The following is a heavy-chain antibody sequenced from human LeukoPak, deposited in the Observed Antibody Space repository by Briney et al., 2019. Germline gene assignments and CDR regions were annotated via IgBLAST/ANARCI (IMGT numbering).Heavy chain of an antibody. CDR3: ARSPDAGTGNDYVWGSYRMDAFDI. CDR2: IYYSGST. Sequence: SSETLSLTCAVYGGSFSSYYWSWIRQPPGKGLEWIGYIYYSGSTNYNPSLKSRVTISVDTSKNQFSLKLSSVTAADTAVYYCARSPDAGTGNDYVWGSYRMDAFDIWGQGTTVTVSS. D-gene: IGHD3-16*02. V-gene: IGHV4-59*08. CDR1: GGSFSSYY. J-gene: IGHJ3*02.